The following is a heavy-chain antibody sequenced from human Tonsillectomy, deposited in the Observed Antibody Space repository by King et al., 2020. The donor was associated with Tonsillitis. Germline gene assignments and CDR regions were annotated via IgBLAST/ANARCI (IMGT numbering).Heavy chain of an antibody. CDR3: AKDWSPFVGRGATPAD. Sequence: VQLVESGGGVVQPGGSLRLSCAASGFTFSSYGMHWVRQAPGKGLEWVAFIRFDGNNKYYADSVKGRFTISRDNSKNTLYLQMNSLRAEDTAVYYCAKDWSPFVGRGATPADWGRGTLVTVSS. CDR2: IRFDGNNK. D-gene: IGHD1-26*01. J-gene: IGHJ1*01. V-gene: IGHV3-30*02. CDR1: GFTFSSYG.